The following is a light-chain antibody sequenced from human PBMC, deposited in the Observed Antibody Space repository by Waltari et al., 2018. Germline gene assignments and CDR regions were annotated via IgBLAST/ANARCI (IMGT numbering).Light chain of an antibody. J-gene: IGLJ1*01. V-gene: IGLV2-23*01. CDR1: SSDVGNYNL. CDR2: AGS. CDR3: CSYAGSSTYV. Sequence: QSALNQPASVSGSPGQSITIPCTGTSSDVGNYNLVSWYQQHPGKAPKLMISAGSKRPSGVSDRFSCSQSGNTASLTISGLQAEDEADYYCCSYAGSSTYVFGTVTKVTVL.